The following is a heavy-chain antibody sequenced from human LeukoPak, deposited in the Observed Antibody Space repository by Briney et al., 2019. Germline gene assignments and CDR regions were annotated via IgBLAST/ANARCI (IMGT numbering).Heavy chain of an antibody. Sequence: KPSETLCLTCTVSVGSISRSSYYCGSVRQPRGNGLGWVGSIYDSGSTYYNPSLKSRVTISVDTSKNQFSLKLSSVTAADTAVYYCARARSKKLVAWNFDYWGQGTLVTVSS. D-gene: IGHD1-1*01. J-gene: IGHJ4*02. CDR1: VGSISRSSYY. CDR2: IYDSGST. CDR3: ARARSKKLVAWNFDY. V-gene: IGHV4-39*07.